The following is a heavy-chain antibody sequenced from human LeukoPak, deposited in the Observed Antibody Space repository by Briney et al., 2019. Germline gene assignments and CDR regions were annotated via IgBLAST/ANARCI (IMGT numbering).Heavy chain of an antibody. CDR3: ARVDLRLGEFNRIDY. V-gene: IGHV1-2*02. Sequence: GASVKVSCKASGYTFTGYYMHWVRQAPGQGLEWMGWINPNSGGTNYAQKFQGRVTMTRDTSISTAYMELSRLRSDDTAVYYCARVDLRLGEFNRIDYWGQGTLVTVSS. J-gene: IGHJ4*02. D-gene: IGHD3-16*01. CDR1: GYTFTGYY. CDR2: INPNSGGT.